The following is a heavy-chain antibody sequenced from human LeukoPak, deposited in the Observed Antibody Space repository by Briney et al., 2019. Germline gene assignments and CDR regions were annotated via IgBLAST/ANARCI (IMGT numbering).Heavy chain of an antibody. J-gene: IGHJ6*03. D-gene: IGHD1-26*01. CDR1: GVPFSSFG. CDR2: IRRNGTTI. V-gene: IGHV3-48*04. CDR3: ARRTTLVGASYSYYYFMDV. Sequence: GGSLRLFCAASGVPFSSFGMVWVRQAPGKGLEWISYIRRNGTTIYYADSVRGRFTISRNNAKDSLDLQMNSLSAEDTAVYYCARRTTLVGASYSYYYFMDVWGKGTSVIVSS.